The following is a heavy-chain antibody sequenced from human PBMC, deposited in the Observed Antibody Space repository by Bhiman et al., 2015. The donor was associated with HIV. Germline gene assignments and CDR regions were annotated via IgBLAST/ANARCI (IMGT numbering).Heavy chain of an antibody. J-gene: IGHJ6*02. Sequence: EVQVVESGGGLVTPGGSLRLSCAASGFTFSSYSMNWVRQAPGKGLEWVSSISSSSSYIYYADSVKGRFTISRDNARNSLSLQMNSLRAEDSAVYYCARATFSGSYPYYYYGMDVWGQGTTVTVSS. D-gene: IGHD3-10*01. V-gene: IGHV3-21*03. CDR3: ARATFSGSYPYYYYGMDV. CDR1: GFTFSSYS. CDR2: ISSSSSYI.